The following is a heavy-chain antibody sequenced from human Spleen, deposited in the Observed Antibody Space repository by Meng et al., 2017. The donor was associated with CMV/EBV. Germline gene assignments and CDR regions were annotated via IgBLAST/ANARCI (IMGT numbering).Heavy chain of an antibody. CDR3: ARMYCTGLACFLDY. CDR1: VFSVNSYA. J-gene: IGHJ4*01. V-gene: IGHV3-30*04. D-gene: IGHD2-8*02. Sequence: SVFSVNSYAVHWVRQTPGKGLKWMAVISSDGSQIYYGDSVKGRFTISRDISKNTVYMQMNSLRADDTAVYYCARMYCTGLACFLDYWGQGTLVTVSS. CDR2: ISSDGSQI.